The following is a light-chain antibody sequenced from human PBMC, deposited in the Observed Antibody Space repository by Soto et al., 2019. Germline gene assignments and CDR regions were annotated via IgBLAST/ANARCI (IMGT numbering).Light chain of an antibody. CDR2: INT. J-gene: IGLJ2*01. V-gene: IGLV1-44*01. CDR3: AAWDDSLNVL. Sequence: QSVLTQPPSASGIPGQRVTISCSGSSSNIGSNTVNWYQQLPGTAPKLLIYINTQRPSGVPDRFSGSKSGTSASLAISGLQSEDEADYYCAAWDDSLNVLFGGGTKLTVL. CDR1: SSNIGSNT.